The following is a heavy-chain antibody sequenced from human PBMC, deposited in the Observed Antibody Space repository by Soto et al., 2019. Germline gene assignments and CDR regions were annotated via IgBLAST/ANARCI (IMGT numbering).Heavy chain of an antibody. CDR1: GFTFSHYA. D-gene: IGHD4-17*01. Sequence: PGGSLRLSCTASGFTFSHYAMTWVRQAPGRGLGRVGTVSGRGGRKKYADSVLFRLIISRDNYNTKLYVLMNSIGGEDTAVYYCAKDYTVNSSLYFYYYGFDVWGQGTPVTVSS. V-gene: IGHV3-23*01. J-gene: IGHJ6*01. CDR2: VSGRGGRK. CDR3: AKDYTVNSSLYFYYYGFDV.